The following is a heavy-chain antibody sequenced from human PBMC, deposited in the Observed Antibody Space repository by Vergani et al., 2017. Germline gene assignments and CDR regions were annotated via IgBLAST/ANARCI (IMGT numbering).Heavy chain of an antibody. J-gene: IGHJ5*02. D-gene: IGHD5-24*01. CDR1: GASITSGSFY. Sequence: QVHLNEAGPGLVKPSQTLSLTCTVSGASITSGSFYWSWIRQPAGKGLEWIGRIHASGTKNYNPSLRSRVTLSVDTSKNQLSLKMISMTAADTAVYFCARDQWDDDGPRGWFAPWGQGILVTVSS. CDR2: IHASGTK. CDR3: ARDQWDDDGPRGWFAP. V-gene: IGHV4-61*02.